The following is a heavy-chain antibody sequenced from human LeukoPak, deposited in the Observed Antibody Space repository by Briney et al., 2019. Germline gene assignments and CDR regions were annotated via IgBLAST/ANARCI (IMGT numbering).Heavy chain of an antibody. Sequence: GGSLRLSCAASGFTFSSYWMSWVRQAPGKGLEWVANINQDGSEKYYVDSVKGRFTISRDNAKNSLYLQMNSLRAEDTAVYYCARADHGGNSDPLDYWGQGTLVTVSS. CDR1: GFTFSSYW. CDR2: INQDGSEK. CDR3: ARADHGGNSDPLDY. V-gene: IGHV3-7*05. D-gene: IGHD4-23*01. J-gene: IGHJ4*02.